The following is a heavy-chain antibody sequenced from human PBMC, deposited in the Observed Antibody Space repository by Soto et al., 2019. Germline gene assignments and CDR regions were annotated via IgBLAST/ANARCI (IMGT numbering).Heavy chain of an antibody. CDR1: GGSITSFY. CDR3: ARDLGFCSNTSRFPYFEP. V-gene: IGHV4-59*01. Sequence: SETLSLTCTVSGGSITSFYWSWIRQPPGKGLEWIGYIYYSGTPNYNPSLKSRVTISVDTSKNQFSLKLTSVTAADTAVYYCARDLGFCSNTSRFPYFEPWGQGTLVTVSS. J-gene: IGHJ5*02. CDR2: IYYSGTP. D-gene: IGHD2-2*01.